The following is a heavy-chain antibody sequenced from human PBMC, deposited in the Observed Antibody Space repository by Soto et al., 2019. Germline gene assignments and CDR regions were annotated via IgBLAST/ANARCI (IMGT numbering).Heavy chain of an antibody. D-gene: IGHD1-26*01. CDR3: ARGGGYHDY. CDR2: INYSGST. J-gene: IGHJ4*02. Sequence: SETLSLTCTVSGGSISSYYWNWIRQPPGKGLEWIGYINYSGSTNYSPSLKSRVTISVDTSKNQFSLKLTSVTAADTAVYYCARGGGYHDYWGQGXMVTVYS. V-gene: IGHV4-59*01. CDR1: GGSISSYY.